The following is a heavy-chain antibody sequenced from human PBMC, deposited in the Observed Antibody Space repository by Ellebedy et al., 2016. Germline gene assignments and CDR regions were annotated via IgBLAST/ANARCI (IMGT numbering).Heavy chain of an antibody. CDR3: VRTEYYYDSSGYYRLYFQH. J-gene: IGHJ1*01. V-gene: IGHV5-51*01. Sequence: GESLKISCKGSGYSFTSYWIGWVRQMPGKGLEWMGIIYPGDSDTRYSPSFQGQVTISADKSINTAYLQWSSLKASDTAMYYCVRTEYYYDSSGYYRLYFQHWGQGTLVTVSS. CDR2: IYPGDSDT. CDR1: GYSFTSYW. D-gene: IGHD3-22*01.